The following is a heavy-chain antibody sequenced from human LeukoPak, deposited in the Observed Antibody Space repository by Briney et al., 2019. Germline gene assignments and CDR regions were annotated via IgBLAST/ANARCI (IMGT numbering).Heavy chain of an antibody. CDR2: ISGSGGST. J-gene: IGHJ4*02. V-gene: IGHV3-23*01. CDR1: GFTFSSYA. D-gene: IGHD2-8*02. CDR3: ATFLILAGFELDY. Sequence: GGSLRLSCAAYGFTFSSYAMSWVRQAPGKGLEWVSAISGSGGSTYYADSVKGRFTISRDNSKNTLYLQMNSLRAEDTAVYYCATFLILAGFELDYWGQGTLVTVSS.